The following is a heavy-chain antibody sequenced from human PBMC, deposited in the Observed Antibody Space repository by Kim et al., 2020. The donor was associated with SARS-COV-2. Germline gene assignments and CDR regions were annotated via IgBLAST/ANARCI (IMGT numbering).Heavy chain of an antibody. CDR2: ISSSSSYI. CDR3: ARAVLGSYGWGGDYYYYGMDV. J-gene: IGHJ6*02. D-gene: IGHD3-16*01. CDR1: GFTFSSYS. V-gene: IGHV3-21*01. Sequence: GGSLRLSCAASGFTFSSYSMNWVRQAPGKGLEWVSSISSSSSYIYYADSVKGRFTISRDNAKNSLFLQMNSLRAEDTAVYYCARAVLGSYGWGGDYYYYGMDVWGQGTTVTVSS.